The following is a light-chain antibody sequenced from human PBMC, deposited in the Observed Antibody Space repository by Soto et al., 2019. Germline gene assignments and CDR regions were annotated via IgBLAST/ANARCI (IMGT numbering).Light chain of an antibody. CDR1: QSVSTY. CDR3: QQYSNSPPLT. CDR2: GAS. J-gene: IGKJ4*01. V-gene: IGKV3-20*01. Sequence: EIVLTQSPATLSVSPGESATLSCRASQSVSTYLAWYQQKPRQAPRLLIYGASSSAAVVPDRFSGSGSGTDFTLTISRLEPEEFVVYYCQQYSNSPPLTFGGGTKVDI.